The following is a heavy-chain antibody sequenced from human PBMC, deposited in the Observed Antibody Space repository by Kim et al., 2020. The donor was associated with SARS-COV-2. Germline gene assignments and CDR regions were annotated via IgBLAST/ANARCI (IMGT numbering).Heavy chain of an antibody. V-gene: IGHV5-51*01. CDR2: IYPGDSDT. Sequence: GESLKISCKGSGYSFTSYWIGWVRQMPGKGLEWMGIIYPGDSDTRYGPSFQGQVTISADKSISTAYLQWSSLKASDTAMYYCAGHPNYDILTGYSGFVDYWGQGTLVTVSS. CDR1: GYSFTSYW. CDR3: AGHPNYDILTGYSGFVDY. J-gene: IGHJ4*02. D-gene: IGHD3-9*01.